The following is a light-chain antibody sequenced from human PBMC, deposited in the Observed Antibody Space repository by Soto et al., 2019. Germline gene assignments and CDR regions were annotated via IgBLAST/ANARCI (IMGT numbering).Light chain of an antibody. CDR3: QQSYSTPLGFT. J-gene: IGKJ3*01. CDR2: AES. CDR1: QSIGTH. V-gene: IGKV1-39*01. Sequence: DIQMTQSPSSLSASVGDRVTIACRASQSIGTHLSWYQQKPGKAPNLLIYAESSLQSGVPSRFSGSGSGTDFTLTISSLQPEDFATYYCQQSYSTPLGFTFGPGTKVD.